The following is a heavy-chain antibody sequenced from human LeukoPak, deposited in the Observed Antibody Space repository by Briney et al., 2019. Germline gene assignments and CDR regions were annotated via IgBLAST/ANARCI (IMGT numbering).Heavy chain of an antibody. CDR3: ARVPYGSGTYTDY. V-gene: IGHV3-30-3*01. D-gene: IGHD3-10*01. J-gene: IGHJ4*02. Sequence: GGSLRLSCAASGFTFSNYPMHWVRQAPGKGLEWVALISYGGSNKYYADSVKGRFTISRDNSKNTVYLQMNSLRAEDTAVYYCARVPYGSGTYTDYWGRGTLVTVSS. CDR2: ISYGGSNK. CDR1: GFTFSNYP.